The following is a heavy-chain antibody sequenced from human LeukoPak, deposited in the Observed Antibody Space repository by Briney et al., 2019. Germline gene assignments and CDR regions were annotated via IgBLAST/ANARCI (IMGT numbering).Heavy chain of an antibody. V-gene: IGHV1-8*01. CDR1: GYTFTSYD. D-gene: IGHD4-17*01. J-gene: IGHJ6*02. CDR3: ARGPSTVTTSFHYYYGMDV. Sequence: ASVKVSCKASGYTFTSYDIDWVRQATGQGLEWMGWMNPNSGNTDYAQKFQGRVTMTRNTSISTAYMELSSLRSEDTAVYYCARGPSTVTTSFHYYYGMDVWGQGTTVTVSS. CDR2: MNPNSGNT.